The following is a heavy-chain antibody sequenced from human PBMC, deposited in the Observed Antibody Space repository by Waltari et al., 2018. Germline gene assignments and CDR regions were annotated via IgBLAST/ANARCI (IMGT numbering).Heavy chain of an antibody. CDR1: GGSFSGYY. Sequence: QVQLQQWGAGLLKPSETLSLTCAVYGGSFSGYYWSWIRQPPGKGREWFGEINHSGSTNYNPSLKSRVTISVDTSKNQFSLKLSSVTAADTAVYYCAREKATLRRDYVWGSYRSPCYFDYWGQGTLVTVSS. V-gene: IGHV4-34*01. D-gene: IGHD3-16*02. CDR2: INHSGST. J-gene: IGHJ4*02. CDR3: AREKATLRRDYVWGSYRSPCYFDY.